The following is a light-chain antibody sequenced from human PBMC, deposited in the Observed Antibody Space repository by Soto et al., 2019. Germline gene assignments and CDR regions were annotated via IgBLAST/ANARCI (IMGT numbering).Light chain of an antibody. J-gene: IGKJ4*01. V-gene: IGKV2-28*01. CDR2: LGS. CDR3: MQSLQSRT. CDR1: QSLLHRNGYTY. Sequence: DIVMTQSPLSLPVTPGEPASISCRSTQSLLHRNGYTYLDWYLQKPGQSPQLLIYLGSNRASGVPDRFSGSGSGTDFTLKISRVEAEDVGVYYCMQSLQSRTFGGGTKVDIK.